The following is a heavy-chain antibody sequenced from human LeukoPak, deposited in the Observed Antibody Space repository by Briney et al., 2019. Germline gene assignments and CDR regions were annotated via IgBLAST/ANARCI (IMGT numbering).Heavy chain of an antibody. CDR2: ISSSGSTI. CDR3: ASGLSIYYYYMDV. J-gene: IGHJ6*03. V-gene: IGHV3-11*01. Sequence: GGSLRLSCAASGFTFSDYYMSWIRQAPGKGLEWVSYISSSGSTIYYADSVKGRFTISRDNAKNSLYLQMNSLRAEDTAVYHCASGLSIYYYYMDVWGKGTTVTISS. CDR1: GFTFSDYY. D-gene: IGHD6-6*01.